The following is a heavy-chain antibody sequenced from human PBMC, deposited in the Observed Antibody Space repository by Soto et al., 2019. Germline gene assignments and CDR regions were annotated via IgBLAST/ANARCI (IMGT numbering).Heavy chain of an antibody. CDR2: IWYDGSNK. Sequence: PGGSLRLSCAASGFTFSSYGMHWVRQAPGKGLEWVAVIWYDGSNKYYADSVKGRFTISRDNSKNTLYLQMNSLRAEDTAFYYCARDPRYSSGWHGPSLDYWGQGTLVTVSS. D-gene: IGHD6-19*01. CDR3: ARDPRYSSGWHGPSLDY. V-gene: IGHV3-33*01. CDR1: GFTFSSYG. J-gene: IGHJ4*02.